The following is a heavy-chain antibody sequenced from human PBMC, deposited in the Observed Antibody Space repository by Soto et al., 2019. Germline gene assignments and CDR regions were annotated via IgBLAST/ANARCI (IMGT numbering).Heavy chain of an antibody. J-gene: IGHJ6*02. D-gene: IGHD6-6*01. CDR2: ISYDGSNK. Sequence: PGGSLRLSCAASGFTFSSYAMHWVRQAPGKGLEWVAVISYDGSNKYYADSVKGRFTISRDNSKNTLYLQMNSLRAEDTAVYYCARDGESYSSSSEYYYGMDVWGQGTTVTVSS. V-gene: IGHV3-30-3*01. CDR1: GFTFSSYA. CDR3: ARDGESYSSSSEYYYGMDV.